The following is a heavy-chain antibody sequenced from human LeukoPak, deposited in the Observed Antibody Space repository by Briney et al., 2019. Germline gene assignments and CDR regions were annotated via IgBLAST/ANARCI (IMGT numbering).Heavy chain of an antibody. Sequence: SETLSLTCTVSGGSISSYYWSWIRQHPGKGLEWIGYIYYSGSTYYNPSLKSRVTISVDTSKNQFSLKLSSVTAADTAIYYCAKDRSDNSTWYLGDYWGQGTLVAVSS. CDR3: AKDRSDNSTWYLGDY. CDR2: IYYSGST. D-gene: IGHD6-13*01. J-gene: IGHJ4*02. CDR1: GGSISSYY. V-gene: IGHV4-59*06.